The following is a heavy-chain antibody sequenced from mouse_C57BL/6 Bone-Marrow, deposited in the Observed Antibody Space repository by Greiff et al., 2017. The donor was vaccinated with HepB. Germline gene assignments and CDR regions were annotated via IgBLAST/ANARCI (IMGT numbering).Heavy chain of an antibody. Sequence: VQLQQSGPELVKPGASVKLSCKASGYTFTSYDINWVKQRPGQGLEWIGWIYPRDGSTKYNEKFKGKATLTVDTSSSTAYMELHSLTSEDSAVYFCARSLYYGSSYGWYFDVWGTGTTVTVSS. J-gene: IGHJ1*03. CDR3: ARSLYYGSSYGWYFDV. CDR2: IYPRDGST. D-gene: IGHD1-1*01. CDR1: GYTFTSYD. V-gene: IGHV1-85*01.